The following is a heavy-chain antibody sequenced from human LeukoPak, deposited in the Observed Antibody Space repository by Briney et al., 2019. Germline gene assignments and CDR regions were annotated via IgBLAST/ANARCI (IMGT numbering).Heavy chain of an antibody. Sequence: PSETLSLTCTVSGGSFSTYYWSWIRQPPGKGLEWIGYIYYSGSTNYNPSLKSRATISVDTSKNQFSLKLSSVTAADTAVYYCACSGYSYGYGVTGPFDYWGQGTLVTVSS. CDR1: GGSFSTYY. CDR2: IYYSGST. V-gene: IGHV4-59*01. CDR3: ACSGYSYGYGVTGPFDY. D-gene: IGHD5-18*01. J-gene: IGHJ4*02.